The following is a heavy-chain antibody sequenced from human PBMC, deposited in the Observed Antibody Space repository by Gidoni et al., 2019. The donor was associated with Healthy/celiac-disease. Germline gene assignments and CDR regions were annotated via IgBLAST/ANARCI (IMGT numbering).Heavy chain of an antibody. J-gene: IGHJ6*02. CDR3: ARDVVATIYPVVGVDDYYGMDV. V-gene: IGHV1-46*01. D-gene: IGHD5-12*01. CDR2: INPSGGST. CDR1: GYIFTRYY. Sequence: QVQLVQSGAEVKKPGASVKVSCKASGYIFTRYYMHWVRQAPGQGLEWMGIINPSGGSTSYAQKFQGRVTMTRDTSTSTVYMELSSLRSEDTAVYYWARDVVATIYPVVGVDDYYGMDVWGQGTTVTVSS.